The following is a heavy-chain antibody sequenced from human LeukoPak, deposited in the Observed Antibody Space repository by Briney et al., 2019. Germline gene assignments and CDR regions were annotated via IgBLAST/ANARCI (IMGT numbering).Heavy chain of an antibody. J-gene: IGHJ5*02. CDR2: IIPIFGTA. Sequence: SVKVSCKASGGTFSSYAISWVRQAPGQGLEWMGRIIPIFGTANYAQKFQGRVTITTDESTSTAYMELSSLRSEDTAVYYCARANDILTGPLNWFDPWGQGTLVTVSS. D-gene: IGHD3-9*01. CDR3: ARANDILTGPLNWFDP. V-gene: IGHV1-69*05. CDR1: GGTFSSYA.